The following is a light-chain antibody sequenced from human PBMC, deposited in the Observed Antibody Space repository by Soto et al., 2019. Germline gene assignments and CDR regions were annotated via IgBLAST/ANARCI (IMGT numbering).Light chain of an antibody. V-gene: IGKV3-20*01. Sequence: DIVWPQYTSNLSLSPGERATPSCRASQSVSSSYLAWYQQKPGQAPRLLIYGASSRATGIPDRFSGSGSGTDFTLTISRLEPEDFAVYYCQQYGSSPRTFGQGSKV. J-gene: IGKJ1*01. CDR1: QSVSSSY. CDR3: QQYGSSPRT. CDR2: GAS.